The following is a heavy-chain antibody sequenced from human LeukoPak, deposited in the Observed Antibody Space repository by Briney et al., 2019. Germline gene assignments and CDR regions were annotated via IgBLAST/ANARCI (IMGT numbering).Heavy chain of an antibody. CDR3: ARDGGSYYV. CDR2: INPNSGGT. D-gene: IGHD1-26*01. V-gene: IGHV1-2*02. J-gene: IGHJ4*02. CDR1: GYTFTVYY. Sequence: ASVTVSFKASGYTFTVYYMHWVRQAPGQGGEWMGWINPNSGGTNYAQKFQGRVTMTRDTSISTAYMELSRLRSDDTAVYYCARDGGSYYVWGQGTLVTVSS.